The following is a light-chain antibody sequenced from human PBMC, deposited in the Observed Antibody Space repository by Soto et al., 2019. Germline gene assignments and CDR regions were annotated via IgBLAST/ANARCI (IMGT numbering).Light chain of an antibody. V-gene: IGKV3-20*01. CDR1: QSVSNNY. CDR3: HHYET. J-gene: IGKJ1*01. Sequence: EIVLTQSPGPLSLSPGERATLSCRASQSVSNNYLAWYQQKPGQAPRLLIYGASNRATGIPDRFSGSGSGTEFTLTISRLEPEDFTVYYCHHYETFGQGTKVDIK. CDR2: GAS.